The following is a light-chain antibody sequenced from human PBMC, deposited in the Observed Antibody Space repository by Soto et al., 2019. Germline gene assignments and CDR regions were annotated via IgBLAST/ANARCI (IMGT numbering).Light chain of an antibody. CDR3: GSITRSSTSV. Sequence: QSALSQPASVSGSPGQSITNSCTGTSSDVGGFEYVSWYQHQPGKAPKLIIYDVTKRPSGVSNRFSGSKSGNTASLTISGIQAEDEGDYYCGSITRSSTSVFGTGTKVTV. J-gene: IGLJ1*01. CDR2: DVT. CDR1: SSDVGGFEY. V-gene: IGLV2-14*01.